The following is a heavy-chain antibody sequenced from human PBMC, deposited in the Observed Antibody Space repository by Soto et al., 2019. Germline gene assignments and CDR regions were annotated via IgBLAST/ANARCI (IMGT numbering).Heavy chain of an antibody. CDR1: GFTVSNND. J-gene: IGHJ6*02. CDR2: IYSGGST. D-gene: IGHD1-26*01. CDR3: ARDSGVVATYGMDV. V-gene: IGHV3-53*01. Sequence: EVQLVESGGGLIQPGGSLRLSCAASGFTVSNNDMSWVRQAPGKGLEWVSVIYSGGSTYYADSVKGRFTISRDNSKNTLYLQMNSLRAEDTAVYYCARDSGVVATYGMDVWGQGTTVTVSS.